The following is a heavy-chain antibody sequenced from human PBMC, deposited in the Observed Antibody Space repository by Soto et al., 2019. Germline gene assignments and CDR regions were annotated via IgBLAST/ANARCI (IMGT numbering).Heavy chain of an antibody. CDR3: AREINGAGDYFDL. J-gene: IGHJ4*02. V-gene: IGHV4-4*02. CDR2: IYHSGST. D-gene: IGHD1-26*01. Sequence: PSETLSLTCAVSGGSISSSNWWSWVRQPPGKGLEWIGEIYHSGSTNYNPSLKSRVAISLDTSKNQFSLRLSSVTAADTAVYYCAREINGAGDYFDLWGQGTLVTV. CDR1: GGSISSSNW.